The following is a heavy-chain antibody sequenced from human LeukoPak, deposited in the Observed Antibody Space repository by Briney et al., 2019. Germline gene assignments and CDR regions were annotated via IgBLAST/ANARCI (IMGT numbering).Heavy chain of an antibody. CDR1: GFTFSSYA. J-gene: IGHJ4*02. Sequence: GGSLRLSCAASGFTFSSYAMSWVRQAPGKGLEWVSDIRGSDGSTYYADSVKGRFTMSRDNSKNTLYLQMNSLRAGDTAVYYCAKALSGSGSYGDFDYWGQGTLVTVSS. V-gene: IGHV3-23*01. CDR3: AKALSGSGSYGDFDY. CDR2: IRGSDGST. D-gene: IGHD3-10*01.